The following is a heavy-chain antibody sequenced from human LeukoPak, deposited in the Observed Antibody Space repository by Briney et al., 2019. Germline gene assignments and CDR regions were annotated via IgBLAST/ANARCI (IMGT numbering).Heavy chain of an antibody. Sequence: PGGSLRLSCTASGFTSGDYAMTWFRQAPGKGLEWVGFIRSKAYGGTTECAASVKGRFTISRDDSKSIAYLQMNSLKTEDTAVYYCTRVPIRTVTLVIVVRGQDVFDIWGQGTMVTVSS. D-gene: IGHD3-22*01. CDR2: IRSKAYGGTT. V-gene: IGHV3-49*03. J-gene: IGHJ3*02. CDR1: GFTSGDYA. CDR3: TRVPIRTVTLVIVVRGQDVFDI.